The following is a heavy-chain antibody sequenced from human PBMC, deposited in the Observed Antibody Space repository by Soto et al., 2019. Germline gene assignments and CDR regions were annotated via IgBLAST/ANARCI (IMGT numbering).Heavy chain of an antibody. CDR3: ARGGDDYVWGSYRYTAGWFDP. D-gene: IGHD3-16*02. V-gene: IGHV1-2*02. CDR2: INPNSGGT. Sequence: ASVKVSCKASGYTFTGYYMHWVRQAPGQGLEWMGWINPNSGGTNYAQKFQGRVTMTRDTSISTAYMELSRLRSDDTAVYYCARGGDDYVWGSYRYTAGWFDPWGQGTLVTVSS. CDR1: GYTFTGYY. J-gene: IGHJ5*02.